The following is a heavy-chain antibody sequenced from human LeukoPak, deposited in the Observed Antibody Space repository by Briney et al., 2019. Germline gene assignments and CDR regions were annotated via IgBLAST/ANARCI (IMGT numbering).Heavy chain of an antibody. J-gene: IGHJ4*02. V-gene: IGHV4-34*01. CDR1: GGSFSGYY. D-gene: IGHD6-6*01. CDR3: ARGYGAARQGNY. CDR2: INHSGST. Sequence: SETLSLTCAVYGGSFSGYYWSWIRQPPGKGLEWIGEINHSGSTNYNPSLKSRVTISVDTSKNQFSLKLSSVTAADTAVYYCARGYGAARQGNYWGQGTLVTVSP.